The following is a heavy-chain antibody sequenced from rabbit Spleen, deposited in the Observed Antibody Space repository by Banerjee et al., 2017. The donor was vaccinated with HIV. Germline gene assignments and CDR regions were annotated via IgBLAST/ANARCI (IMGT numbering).Heavy chain of an antibody. CDR1: GFSFISGYY. V-gene: IGHV1S40*01. CDR3: TRDDGSGHYIDGYFNL. J-gene: IGHJ4*01. D-gene: IGHD1-1*01. CDR2: IDTGSSGFT. Sequence: QSLEESGGDLVKPGTSLTLTCTASGFSFISGYYMCWVRQAPGKGLEWIACIDTGSSGFTYFASWAKGRFTISKTSSTTVTLQVTSLTAADTATYFCTRDDGSGHYIDGYFNLWGQGTLVTVS.